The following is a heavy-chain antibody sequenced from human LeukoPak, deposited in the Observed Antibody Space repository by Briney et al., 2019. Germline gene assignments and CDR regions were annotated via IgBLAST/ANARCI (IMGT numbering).Heavy chain of an antibody. J-gene: IGHJ4*02. D-gene: IGHD3-9*01. CDR3: ARELRYFDWLLFDY. CDR1: XYXXXGXX. CDR2: INPNCGGT. V-gene: IGHV1-2*02. Sequence: KXXXYXXXGXXXHWVRXAPGXGRXWMGXINPNCGGTNYAQKFQGRVTITRDRAISKPYMELSRLRSDDTAVYYCARELRYFDWLLFDYWGQGTLVTVSS.